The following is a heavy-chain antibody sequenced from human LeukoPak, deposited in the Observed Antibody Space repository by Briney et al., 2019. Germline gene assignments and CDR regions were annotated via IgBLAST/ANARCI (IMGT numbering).Heavy chain of an antibody. CDR2: INPNSGST. V-gene: IGHV1-2*02. J-gene: IGHJ4*02. D-gene: IGHD6-13*01. Sequence: EASVKVSCKASGYTFTGYYMHWVRQAPGQGLEWMGWINPNSGSTNYAQKFQGRVTMTRDTSISTAYMELSRLRSDDTAVYYCARGQQLVADDYWGQGTLVTVSS. CDR3: ARGQQLVADDY. CDR1: GYTFTGYY.